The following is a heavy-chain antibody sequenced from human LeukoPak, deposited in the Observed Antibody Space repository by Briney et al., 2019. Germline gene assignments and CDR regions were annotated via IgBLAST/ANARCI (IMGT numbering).Heavy chain of an antibody. V-gene: IGHV4-34*01. CDR2: INHSGST. J-gene: IGHJ6*02. Sequence: SETLSLTCAVYGGSFSGYYWSWLRQPPGKGLEWIGEINHSGSTNYNPSLKSRVTISVDTSKNQFSLKLSSVTAADTAVYYCARLPLAAAGRGYYYYYGMDVWGQGTTVTVSS. CDR3: ARLPLAAAGRGYYYYYGMDV. CDR1: GGSFSGYY. D-gene: IGHD6-13*01.